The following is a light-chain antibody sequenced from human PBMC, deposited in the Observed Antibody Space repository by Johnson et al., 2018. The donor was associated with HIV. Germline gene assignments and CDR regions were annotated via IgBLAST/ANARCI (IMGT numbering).Light chain of an antibody. J-gene: IGLJ1*01. V-gene: IGLV1-51*01. CDR2: DTD. Sequence: QSVLTQPPSVSAAPGQTVTIPCSGNSSNIGNNSVSWCQRLPGTAPKLLIHDTDERPPGIPDRFSGSNSGTSATLGITGLQTGDEADYYCGTWDNRLSAHNYVFGTGTEVTVL. CDR3: GTWDNRLSAHNYV. CDR1: SSNIGNNS.